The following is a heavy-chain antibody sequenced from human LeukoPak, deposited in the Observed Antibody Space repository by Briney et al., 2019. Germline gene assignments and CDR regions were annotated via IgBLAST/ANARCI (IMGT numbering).Heavy chain of an antibody. CDR3: AKAAGTSSREYYYYYGMDV. J-gene: IGHJ6*02. Sequence: PGGSLRLSCAASGFTFSSYAMSWVRQAPGKGLEWVSAISGSGGSTYYADSVKGRFTITRDNSKNTLYLKMNSLKAEDTAVYYCAKAAGTSSREYYYYYGMDVWGQGTTVTVSS. CDR1: GFTFSSYA. V-gene: IGHV3-23*01. D-gene: IGHD2-2*01. CDR2: ISGSGGST.